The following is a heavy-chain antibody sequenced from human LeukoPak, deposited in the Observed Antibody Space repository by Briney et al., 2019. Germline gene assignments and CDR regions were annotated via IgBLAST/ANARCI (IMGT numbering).Heavy chain of an antibody. CDR1: GFTFDDYG. CDR3: ARDIYYDSSGYLY. D-gene: IGHD3-22*01. V-gene: IGHV3-20*04. Sequence: AGGSLRLSCAASGFTFDDYGMSWVRQAPGRGLEWVSGINWNGGSRGYADSVKGRFTISRDNAKNSRYLQMNSLRAEDTALYYCARDIYYDSSGYLYWGQGTLVTVSS. CDR2: INWNGGSR. J-gene: IGHJ4*02.